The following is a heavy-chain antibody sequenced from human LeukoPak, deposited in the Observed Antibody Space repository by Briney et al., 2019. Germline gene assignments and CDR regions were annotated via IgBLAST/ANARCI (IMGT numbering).Heavy chain of an antibody. CDR3: ARAPIFQSPGGWYFDL. CDR2: ITYDGSIK. CDR1: GFSFSIYA. V-gene: IGHV3-30*04. Sequence: GGSLRLSCAASGFSFSIYAMHWVRQAPGKGLEWVAVITYDGSIKYYADSVKGRFTISRDNSKNTLYVQMNNLRTEDTAVYYCARAPIFQSPGGWYFDLWGRGTLVTVSS. D-gene: IGHD3-9*01. J-gene: IGHJ2*01.